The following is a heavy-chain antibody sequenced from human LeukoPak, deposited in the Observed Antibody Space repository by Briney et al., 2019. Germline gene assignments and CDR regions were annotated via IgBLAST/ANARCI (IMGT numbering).Heavy chain of an antibody. CDR2: ISSSSSYI. Sequence: GGSLRLSCAASGFTFSSYSMNWVRQAPGKGLGWVPSISSSSSYIYYADSVKGRFTIPRDNAKHSLYLQMNSLRAEDTAVYYCARERGYCSGGSCHNGARYYYYGMDVWGQGTTVTVSS. CDR3: ARERGYCSGGSCHNGARYYYYGMDV. V-gene: IGHV3-21*01. D-gene: IGHD2-15*01. CDR1: GFTFSSYS. J-gene: IGHJ6*02.